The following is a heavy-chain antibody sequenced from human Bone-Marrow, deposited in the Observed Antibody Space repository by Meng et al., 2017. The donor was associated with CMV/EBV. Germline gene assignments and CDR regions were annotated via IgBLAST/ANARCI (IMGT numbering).Heavy chain of an antibody. CDR2: IYNGGST. CDR3: ARTHPMVRGAVDC. V-gene: IGHV3-66*02. J-gene: IGHJ4*02. Sequence: GDSGFTVNSYKRGGGRQGQGKGLEWVSGIYNGGSTNYADSVKGRYTISRDISKNTLYLQMNGLRGEDTAVYYCARTHPMVRGAVDCWGQGTLVTVSS. CDR1: GFTVNSYK. D-gene: IGHD3-10*01.